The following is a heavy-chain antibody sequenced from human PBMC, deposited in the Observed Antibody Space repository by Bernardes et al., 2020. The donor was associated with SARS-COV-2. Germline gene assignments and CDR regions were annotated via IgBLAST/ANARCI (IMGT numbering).Heavy chain of an antibody. V-gene: IGHV1-8*01. D-gene: IGHD1-26*01. CDR1: GYTFTSYD. J-gene: IGHJ4*02. Sequence: AAVKVSCKASGYTFTSYDINWVRQATGQGLEWMGWMNPNSGNTGYAQKFQGRVTMTRNTSISTAYMELSSLRSEDTAVYYCASEPIGGATNAYGYWGQGTLVTVSS. CDR3: ASEPIGGATNAYGY. CDR2: MNPNSGNT.